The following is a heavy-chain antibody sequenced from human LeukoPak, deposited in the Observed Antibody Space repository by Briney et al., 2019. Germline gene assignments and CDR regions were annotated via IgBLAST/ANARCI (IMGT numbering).Heavy chain of an antibody. J-gene: IGHJ4*02. CDR2: ISSRSSYI. CDR3: ARQYYDIWSGYYTADYYFDD. V-gene: IGHV3-21*06. CDR1: GFTFSSYG. D-gene: IGHD3-3*01. Sequence: PGGSLRLPCAASGFTFSSYGMNWVRQAPGKGLEWVSSISSRSSYIYYADSVKGRFTISRDNAKNSLYLQLNSLRAEDTAVYYCARQYYDIWSGYYTADYYFDDWGQGTLVTVSS.